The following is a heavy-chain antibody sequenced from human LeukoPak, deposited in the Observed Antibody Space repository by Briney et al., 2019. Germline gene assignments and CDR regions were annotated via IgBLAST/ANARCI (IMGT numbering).Heavy chain of an antibody. Sequence: PSETLSLNCNVSGGSINSKSAYWGWIRQPPGKALEWIGSFYYSGITYQNPSLKSRVTMSVDMSRTQFSLKLSTVTDTDTAVYYCARHSGYSYGSIDAFDIWGKGTMVTVSP. CDR1: GGSINSKSAY. D-gene: IGHD5-18*01. J-gene: IGHJ3*02. V-gene: IGHV4-39*01. CDR2: FYYSGIT. CDR3: ARHSGYSYGSIDAFDI.